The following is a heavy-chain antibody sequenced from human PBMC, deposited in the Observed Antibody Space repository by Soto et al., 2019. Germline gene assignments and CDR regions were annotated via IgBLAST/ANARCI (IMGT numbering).Heavy chain of an antibody. J-gene: IGHJ4*02. Sequence: QVQLQESGPGLVKPSQTLSLTCTVSGGSISSGDYYWSWIRQHPGKGLEWIGYIYYSGSTYYNPSLKSRVTLPVDTSKNQFSLKLTSVTAADTAVYYCATYGSGSYKPTTFDYWGQGTLVTVSS. D-gene: IGHD3-10*01. CDR2: IYYSGST. V-gene: IGHV4-31*03. CDR1: GGSISSGDYY. CDR3: ATYGSGSYKPTTFDY.